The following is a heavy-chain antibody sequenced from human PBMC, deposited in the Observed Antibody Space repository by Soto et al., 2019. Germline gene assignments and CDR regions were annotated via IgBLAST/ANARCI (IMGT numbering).Heavy chain of an antibody. V-gene: IGHV3-23*01. CDR1: GFTFSNFG. J-gene: IGHJ4*02. Sequence: EVQLLESGGGLVEPGGSLRLSCAASGFTFSNFGMSWVRQAPGKGLEWVSVISGSGGGTYYADSVRGRFTTSRDNSKNTRFLEMNSLRAADTAVSYCAKEMGPNWKFSDYWGQGTLATVFS. CDR3: AKEMGPNWKFSDY. CDR2: ISGSGGGT. D-gene: IGHD1-1*01.